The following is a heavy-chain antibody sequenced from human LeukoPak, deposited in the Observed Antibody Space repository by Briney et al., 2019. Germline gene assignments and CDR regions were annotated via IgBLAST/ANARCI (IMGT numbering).Heavy chain of an antibody. CDR2: IIPIFGTA. CDR1: GGTFSSYA. CDR3: AREVRVARYYYYYYMDV. Sequence: SVKASCKASGGTFSSYAISWVRQPPGQGLEWMGGIIPIFGTANYAQKFQGRVTITADESTSTAYMELSSLRSEDAAVYYTAREVRVARYYYYYYMDVWGKGTTVTVSS. J-gene: IGHJ6*03. V-gene: IGHV1-69*01. D-gene: IGHD5-12*01.